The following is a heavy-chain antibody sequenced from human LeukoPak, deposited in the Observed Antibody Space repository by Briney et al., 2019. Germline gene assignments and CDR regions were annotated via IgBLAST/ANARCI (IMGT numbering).Heavy chain of an antibody. J-gene: IGHJ4*02. CDR2: ISGGSSTI. CDR3: AREGDSSGPSVGLDY. V-gene: IGHV3-48*02. CDR1: GFTFSSYS. D-gene: IGHD3-22*01. Sequence: PGGSLRLSCAASGFTFSSYSMNWVRQAPGKGLEWVSYISGGSSTIYHADSVKGRFTISRDDAKDTLDLQMNSPRDEDTAVYYCAREGDSSGPSVGLDYWGQGTLVTVSS.